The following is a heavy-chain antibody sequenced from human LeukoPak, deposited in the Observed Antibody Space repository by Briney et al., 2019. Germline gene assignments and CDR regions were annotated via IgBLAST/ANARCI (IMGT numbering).Heavy chain of an antibody. Sequence: GGSLRLSCVASGFTFNRHDMHWVRQATGKGLEWASAIGDDGDTYYAGSVKGRFTTSREKAKNSLYLQMNSLTAGDTAVYYCAIGRRDAYNFPFDYWGQGTLVTVSS. CDR1: GFTFNRHD. CDR3: AIGRRDAYNFPFDY. CDR2: IGDDGDT. J-gene: IGHJ4*02. D-gene: IGHD5-24*01. V-gene: IGHV3-13*01.